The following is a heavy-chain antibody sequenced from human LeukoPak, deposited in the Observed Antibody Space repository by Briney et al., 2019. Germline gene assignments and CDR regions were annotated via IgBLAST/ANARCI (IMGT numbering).Heavy chain of an antibody. J-gene: IGHJ4*02. CDR2: ISSSSSYI. CDR3: AKCGRGQQLALLIPVFDY. Sequence: GGSLRLSCAASGFTFSSYSMNWVRQAPGKGLEWVSSISSSSSYIYCADSVKGRFTISRDNSKNTLYLQMNSLRAEDTAVYYCAKCGRGQQLALLIPVFDYWGQGTLVTVSS. V-gene: IGHV3-21*04. D-gene: IGHD6-13*01. CDR1: GFTFSSYS.